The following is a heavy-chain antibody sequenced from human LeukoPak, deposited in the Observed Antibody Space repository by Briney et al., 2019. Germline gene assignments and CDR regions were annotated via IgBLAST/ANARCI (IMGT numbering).Heavy chain of an antibody. V-gene: IGHV3-23*01. CDR3: AKGLAQLWFY. J-gene: IGHJ4*02. D-gene: IGHD5-18*01. CDR1: GFTFSSYA. CDR2: ISGSGGST. Sequence: GGSLRLSCATSGFTFSSYAMSWVRQAPGKVLEWVSAISGSGGSTYYEDSVKGRFTISRDNSKNTLYLQMNSLRAEDTAVYYCAKGLAQLWFYWGQGTLVTVSS.